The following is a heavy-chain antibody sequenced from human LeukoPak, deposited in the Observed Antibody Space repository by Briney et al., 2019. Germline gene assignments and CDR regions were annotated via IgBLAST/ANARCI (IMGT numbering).Heavy chain of an antibody. CDR1: GFTFSSYG. D-gene: IGHD3-10*01. Sequence: PGRSLRLSCAASGFTFSSYGMHWVRQAPGKGLEWVAVISYDGSNTYYADSVKGRFTISRDNSTNMLYLQMNSLRAEDTGVYYCAKPYYYGSRSYMDYWGQGTLDTVSS. CDR2: ISYDGSNT. V-gene: IGHV3-30*18. CDR3: AKPYYYGSRSYMDY. J-gene: IGHJ4*02.